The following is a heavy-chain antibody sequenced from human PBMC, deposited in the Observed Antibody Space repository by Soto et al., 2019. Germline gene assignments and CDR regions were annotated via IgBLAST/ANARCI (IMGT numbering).Heavy chain of an antibody. D-gene: IGHD6-19*01. CDR1: GFTFRSEG. Sequence: QVQLVESGGGGVQPGGSLRLSCAASGFTFRSEGMHWVRQAPGKGLEWVAVISCDGSKKYYVDSVKGRFTISRDNSNTTLYLQRNSLRAEDTAVYYWAKDRAMAVACSDSWGQGTLVTVSS. CDR3: AKDRAMAVACSDS. J-gene: IGHJ4*02. CDR2: ISCDGSKK. V-gene: IGHV3-30*18.